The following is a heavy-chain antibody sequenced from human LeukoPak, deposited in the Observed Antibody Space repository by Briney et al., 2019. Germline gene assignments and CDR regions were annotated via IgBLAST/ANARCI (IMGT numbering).Heavy chain of an antibody. V-gene: IGHV1-2*02. CDR2: INPNSGGT. CDR3: AQSSGWDSLKY. CDR1: GHTFTGYY. J-gene: IGHJ4*02. D-gene: IGHD6-19*01. Sequence: AASVKVSCKASGHTFTGYYMHWVRQAPGQGLEWMGWINPNSGGTNHAQKFQGRVSMTRDTSISTAYMELSRLRSDDTAVYYCAQSSGWDSLKYWGQGTLVTVSS.